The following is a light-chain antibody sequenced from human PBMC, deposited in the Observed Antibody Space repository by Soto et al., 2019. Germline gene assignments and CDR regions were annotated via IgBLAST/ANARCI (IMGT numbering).Light chain of an antibody. CDR2: GAS. J-gene: IGKJ1*01. Sequence: EIVMTQSPATLSVSPGARATLSCRASQSVSSNLAWYQQKPGQAPGLLIYGASTRATGIPARFSGSGSGTEFTLTISSLQSEDFAVYYCQQYNNWPRTFGQGTKVEIK. CDR3: QQYNNWPRT. CDR1: QSVSSN. V-gene: IGKV3-15*01.